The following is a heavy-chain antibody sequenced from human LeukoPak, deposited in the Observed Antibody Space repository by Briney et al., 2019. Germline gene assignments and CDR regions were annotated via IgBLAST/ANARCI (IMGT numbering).Heavy chain of an antibody. Sequence: GGSLRLSCAESGFTFSNYGMQWVRQAPGKVLEWVEFVRYDETTKFYADSVKGRFTISRDNSKTTLYLQMNSLRAEDTAVYYCAKDKGPGSGCYYGGDYWGQGSLVTVSS. CDR1: GFTFSNYG. V-gene: IGHV3-30*02. CDR3: AKDKGPGSGCYYGGDY. D-gene: IGHD3-22*01. J-gene: IGHJ4*02. CDR2: VRYDETTK.